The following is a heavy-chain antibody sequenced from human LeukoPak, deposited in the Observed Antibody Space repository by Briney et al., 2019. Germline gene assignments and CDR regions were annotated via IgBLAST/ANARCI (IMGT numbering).Heavy chain of an antibody. D-gene: IGHD6-19*01. J-gene: IGHJ5*02. V-gene: IGHV3-21*01. CDR3: AREGSSGWYENWFDP. Sequence: PGGSLRLSCAASGFTFSSYNMNWVRQAPGKGLEWVSSISSSSSYIYYADSVKGRFAISRDNAKNSLYLQMNSLRAEDTAVYYCAREGSSGWYENWFDPWGQGTLVTVSS. CDR1: GFTFSSYN. CDR2: ISSSSSYI.